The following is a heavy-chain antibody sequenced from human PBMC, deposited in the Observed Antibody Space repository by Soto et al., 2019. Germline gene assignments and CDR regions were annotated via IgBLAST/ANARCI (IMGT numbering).Heavy chain of an antibody. D-gene: IGHD2-21*01. Sequence: TLSLSCSVSGAALNSGNYYWSWIRQVPGKGLEWIGHIYVTGAVDYNPSLRDRITISQDTSERQFSLNLRLVTAADTAVYYCARLRIATNNYKWFDPWGQGTLVTVSS. CDR2: IYVTGAV. CDR3: ARLRIATNNYKWFDP. CDR1: GAALNSGNYY. V-gene: IGHV4-31*03. J-gene: IGHJ5*02.